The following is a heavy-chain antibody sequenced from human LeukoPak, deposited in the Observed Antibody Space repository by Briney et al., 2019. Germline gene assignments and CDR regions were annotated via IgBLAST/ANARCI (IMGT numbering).Heavy chain of an antibody. V-gene: IGHV4-39*01. CDR1: GGSISSSSYY. Sequence: SETLSLTCTVSGGSISSSSYYWGWIRQPPGKGLEWIGSIYYSGSTYYNPSLKSRVTISVDTSKNQFSLKLSSVTAADTAVYYCARRIAAAGLFDPWGQGTLVTVSS. J-gene: IGHJ5*02. CDR3: ARRIAAAGLFDP. CDR2: IYYSGST. D-gene: IGHD6-13*01.